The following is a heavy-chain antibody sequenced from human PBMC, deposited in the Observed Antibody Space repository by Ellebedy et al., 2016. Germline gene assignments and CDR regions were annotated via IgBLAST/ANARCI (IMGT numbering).Heavy chain of an antibody. D-gene: IGHD3-10*01. J-gene: IGHJ4*02. Sequence: SETLSLXCTVSGGSISSSSYYWGWIRQPPGKGLEWIGSIYYSGSTYYNPSLKSRVTISVDTSKNQFSLKLSSVTAADTAVYYCARHLNYYGSGSYSPDWGQGTLVTVCS. CDR3: ARHLNYYGSGSYSPD. CDR1: GGSISSSSYY. CDR2: IYYSGST. V-gene: IGHV4-39*01.